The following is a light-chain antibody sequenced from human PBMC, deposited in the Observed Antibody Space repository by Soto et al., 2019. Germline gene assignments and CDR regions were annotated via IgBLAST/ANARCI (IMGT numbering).Light chain of an antibody. CDR3: QQRSTWPYT. CDR1: QSVSSN. J-gene: IGKJ2*01. V-gene: IGKV3-11*01. CDR2: DAS. Sequence: EIVLTQSPATLSLSPGERASLSCRASQSVSSNLAWYQQKPGQAPRLLISDASNRATGIPARFTGSGSGTDFTLTISSLEPEDFAVYYCQQRSTWPYTFGQGTKVEIK.